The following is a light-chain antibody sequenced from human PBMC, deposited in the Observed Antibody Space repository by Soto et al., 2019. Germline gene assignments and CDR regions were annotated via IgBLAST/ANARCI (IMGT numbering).Light chain of an antibody. CDR2: KTS. Sequence: DIVMTQTPISSPVTLGQPASISCRSSQSLVHSDGSTYLSWLHQRPGQPPRLLIYKTSIRFSGVPDRFSGSGAGTDFTLSISRVEAEDVGIYYCMQASQFPFTFGPGPTVDIK. CDR3: MQASQFPFT. CDR1: QSLVHSDGSTY. V-gene: IGKV2-24*01. J-gene: IGKJ3*01.